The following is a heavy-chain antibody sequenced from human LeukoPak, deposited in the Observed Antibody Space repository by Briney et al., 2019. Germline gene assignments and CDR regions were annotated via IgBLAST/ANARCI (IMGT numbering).Heavy chain of an antibody. D-gene: IGHD4-17*01. J-gene: IGHJ4*02. Sequence: SGTLSLTCTVSGGSISSYYWSWIRQPPGKGLEWIGYIYYSGSTNYNPSLKSRVTISVDTSKNQFSLKLSSVTAADTAVYYCVRDLGGDYDYWGQGTLVTVSS. V-gene: IGHV4-59*01. CDR3: VRDLGGDYDY. CDR2: IYYSGST. CDR1: GGSISSYY.